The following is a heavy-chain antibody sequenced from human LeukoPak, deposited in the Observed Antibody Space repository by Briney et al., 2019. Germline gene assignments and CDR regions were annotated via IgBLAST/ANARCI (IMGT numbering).Heavy chain of an antibody. CDR1: GYTFTSYD. Sequence: ASVKVSCKASGYTFTSYDINWVRQATGQGLEWMGWMNPNSGNTGYAQKFQGRVTMTRNTSISTAYMELSSLRSEDTAVYYCARGPLLPTNNIAARSYGMDVWGQGTTVTVSS. CDR2: MNPNSGNT. J-gene: IGHJ6*02. V-gene: IGHV1-8*01. D-gene: IGHD6-6*01. CDR3: ARGPLLPTNNIAARSYGMDV.